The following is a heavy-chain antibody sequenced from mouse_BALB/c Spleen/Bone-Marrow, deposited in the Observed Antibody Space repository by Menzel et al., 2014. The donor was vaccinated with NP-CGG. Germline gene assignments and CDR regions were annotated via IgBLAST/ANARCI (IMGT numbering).Heavy chain of an antibody. CDR3: TRSETGPFAY. J-gene: IGHJ3*01. CDR1: GYTYTDYE. Sequence: VQLQQSGAELVRPGASVTLSCKASGYTYTDYEMHWVKQTSVHGLEWIGAIDPETGGTAYNQKFKGKATLTADKSSSTAYMELRSLTSEDSAVYYCTRSETGPFAYWGQGTLVTVSA. CDR2: IDPETGGT. V-gene: IGHV1-15*01. D-gene: IGHD4-1*01.